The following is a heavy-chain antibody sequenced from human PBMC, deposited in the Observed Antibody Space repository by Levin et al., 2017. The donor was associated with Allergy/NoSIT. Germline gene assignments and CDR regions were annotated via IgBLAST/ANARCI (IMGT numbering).Heavy chain of an antibody. Sequence: ASVKVSCKASGYTFTGYYMHWVRQAPGQGLEWMGWINPNSGGTNYAQKFQGRVTMTRDTSISTAYMELSRLRSDDTAVYYCARDMTTSYYYYYYGMDVWGQGTTVTVSS. J-gene: IGHJ6*02. CDR2: INPNSGGT. CDR3: ARDMTTSYYYYYYGMDV. D-gene: IGHD4-17*01. CDR1: GYTFTGYY. V-gene: IGHV1-2*02.